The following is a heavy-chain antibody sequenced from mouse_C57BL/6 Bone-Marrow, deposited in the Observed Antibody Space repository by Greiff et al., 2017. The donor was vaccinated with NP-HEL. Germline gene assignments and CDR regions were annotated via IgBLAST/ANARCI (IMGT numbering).Heavy chain of an antibody. CDR3: AKAYYSNLWYFDV. V-gene: IGHV2-5*01. J-gene: IGHJ1*03. Sequence: VMLVESGPGLVQPSQSLSITCTVSGFSLTSYGVHWVRQSPGKGLEWLGVIWRGGSTDYNAAFMSRLSITKDNSKSQVFFKMNSLQADDTAIYYCAKAYYSNLWYFDVWGTGTTVTVSS. CDR1: GFSLTSYG. CDR2: IWRGGST. D-gene: IGHD2-5*01.